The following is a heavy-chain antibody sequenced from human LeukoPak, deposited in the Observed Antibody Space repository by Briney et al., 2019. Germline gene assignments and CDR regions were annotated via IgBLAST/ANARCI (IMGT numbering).Heavy chain of an antibody. V-gene: IGHV3-64*01. CDR3: SRGDDSNAYRRYYYMDA. Sequence: GGSLRLSCAASGFTSGSYTMHWVRQAARKGLEYVSGISNSGGSTYYANSLQGRFTISRDNSKNTLYLQMGSLRAQDIAVYYCSRGDDSNAYRRYYYMDAWGKGTTVTASS. D-gene: IGHD4-11*01. J-gene: IGHJ6*03. CDR1: GFTSGSYT. CDR2: ISNSGGST.